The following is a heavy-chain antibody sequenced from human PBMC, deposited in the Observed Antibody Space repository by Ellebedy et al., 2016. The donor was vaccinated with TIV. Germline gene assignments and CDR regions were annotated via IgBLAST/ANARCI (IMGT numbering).Heavy chain of an antibody. J-gene: IGHJ3*02. D-gene: IGHD6-13*01. V-gene: IGHV3-11*01. Sequence: GGSLRLXCAASGFTFSDYYMSWIRQAPGKGLEWVSYISSSGSTIYYADSVKGRFTISRDNAKNSLYLQMNSLRAEDTAVYYCAGYGSSWAYAFDIWGQGTMVTVSS. CDR2: ISSSGSTI. CDR1: GFTFSDYY. CDR3: AGYGSSWAYAFDI.